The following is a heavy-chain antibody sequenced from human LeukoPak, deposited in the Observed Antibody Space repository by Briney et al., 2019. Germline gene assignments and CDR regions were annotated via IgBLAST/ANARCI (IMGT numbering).Heavy chain of an antibody. V-gene: IGHV3-64*01. D-gene: IGHD3-10*01. CDR1: GFTFSSYA. J-gene: IGHJ4*02. CDR2: ISSNGGST. CDR3: ARDSPSSLYFDY. Sequence: GGSLRLSCVASGFTFSSYAMHWVRQAPGKGLEYVSAISSNGGSTYYANSVKGRFTISRDNSKNTLYLQMGSLRAEDMAVYYCARDSPSSLYFDYWGQGTLVTVSS.